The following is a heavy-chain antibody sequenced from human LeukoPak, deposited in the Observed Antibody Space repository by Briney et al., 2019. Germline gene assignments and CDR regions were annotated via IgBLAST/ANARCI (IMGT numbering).Heavy chain of an antibody. D-gene: IGHD6-19*01. V-gene: IGHV1-69*05. J-gene: IGHJ4*02. CDR2: IIAIFGTT. CDR1: GGTFSSYT. CDR3: ARAVAGTEVDFFDY. Sequence: SVKVSCKASGGTFSSYTISWVRQAPGQGLEWMGRIIAIFGTTNYAQKFQGRVAITTDESTSTGYMELSSLRSEDTAVYYCARAVAGTEVDFFDYWGQRTPVIVSS.